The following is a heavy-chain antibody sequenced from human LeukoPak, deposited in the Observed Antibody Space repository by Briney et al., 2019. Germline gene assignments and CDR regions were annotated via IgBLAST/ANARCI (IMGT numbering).Heavy chain of an antibody. J-gene: IGHJ4*02. CDR3: AKWTYSSGWYYDY. CDR2: IETDGSEK. CDR1: GFIFSNYW. Sequence: PGGSLRLSCAASGFIFSNYWMSWVRQAPGKGLEWVANIETDGSEKYYVDSVKGRFTISRDNAKNSLYLQMNSLRVEDTAVYYCAKWTYSSGWYYDYWGQGTLVTVSS. D-gene: IGHD6-19*01. V-gene: IGHV3-7*02.